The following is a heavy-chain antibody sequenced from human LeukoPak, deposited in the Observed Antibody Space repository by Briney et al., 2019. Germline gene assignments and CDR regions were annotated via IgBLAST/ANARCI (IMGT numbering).Heavy chain of an antibody. V-gene: IGHV1-3*01. CDR2: INAGNGNT. D-gene: IGHD2-2*01. Sequence: ASVKVSCKAPGYTFTNYAMHWVRQAPGQRLEWMGWINAGNGNTKYSQKFQGRVTITRDTSASTAYMELSSLRSEDTAVYYCARGCSSTSCYESLPPFDPWGQGTLVTVSS. CDR3: ARGCSSTSCYESLPPFDP. CDR1: GYTFTNYA. J-gene: IGHJ5*02.